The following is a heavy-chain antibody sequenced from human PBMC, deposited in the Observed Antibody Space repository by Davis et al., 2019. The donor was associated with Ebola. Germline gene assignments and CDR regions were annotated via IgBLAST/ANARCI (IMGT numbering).Heavy chain of an antibody. J-gene: IGHJ3*02. CDR3: VKDTSNIWFDI. D-gene: IGHD1-26*01. Sequence: GESLKISCAASGFIFSSYVMSWVRQAPGKGLEWVSTLGTSADTYYADSVKGRFTISRDNSKNTLYLQMNGLRVEDTAIYFFVKDTSNIWFDIWGQGTMVTVSS. V-gene: IGHV3-23*01. CDR1: GFIFSSYV. CDR2: LGTSADT.